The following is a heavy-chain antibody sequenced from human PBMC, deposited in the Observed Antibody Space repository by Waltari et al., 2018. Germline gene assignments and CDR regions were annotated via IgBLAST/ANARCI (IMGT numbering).Heavy chain of an antibody. D-gene: IGHD2-2*02. J-gene: IGHJ4*02. V-gene: IGHV4-39*07. CDR1: GGSISSSSYY. CDR3: ARYGVVVPAAIARDAFDY. Sequence: QLQLQESGPGLVKPSETLSLTCTVSGGSISSSSYYWGWIRQPPGKGLEWIGSIYYSGSTYYNPSLKSRVTISVDTSKNQFSLKLSSGTAADTAVYYCARYGVVVPAAIARDAFDYWGQGTLVTVSS. CDR2: IYYSGST.